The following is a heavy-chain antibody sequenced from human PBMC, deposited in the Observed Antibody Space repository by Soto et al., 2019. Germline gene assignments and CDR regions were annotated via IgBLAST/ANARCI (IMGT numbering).Heavy chain of an antibody. CDR2: IYHTGTT. Sequence: QLQELSPRLVKPSETLSLTCTVSGGSISSGDYYWGWVRQPPGKGLEWIGSIYHTGTTYYNPSLKSRLIMSVDRSENQFSLRLNSVTVTDTAVYYCTAERNSSPFIWDQGTLVTVSS. V-gene: IGHV4-39*01. D-gene: IGHD3-10*01. CDR1: GGSISSGDYY. CDR3: TAERNSSPFI. J-gene: IGHJ4*02.